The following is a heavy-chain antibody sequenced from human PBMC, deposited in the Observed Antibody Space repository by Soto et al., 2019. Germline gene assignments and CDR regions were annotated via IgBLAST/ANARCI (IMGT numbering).Heavy chain of an antibody. D-gene: IGHD6-6*01. CDR3: ARGRYSSSANWFDP. V-gene: IGHV4-31*03. CDR2: IYYSGST. CDR1: GGSISSGGYS. J-gene: IGHJ5*02. Sequence: QVQLQESGPGLAKPSQTLSLTCTVSGGSISSGGYSWSWIRQHPGKGLEWIGNIYYSGSTYYNPSLKSRVTIAVDTSKNQFSLTVSSVTAADTAVYYCARGRYSSSANWFDPWGQGTLVTVSS.